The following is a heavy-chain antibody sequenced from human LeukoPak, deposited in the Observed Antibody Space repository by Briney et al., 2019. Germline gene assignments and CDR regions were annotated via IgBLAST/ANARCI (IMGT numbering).Heavy chain of an antibody. D-gene: IGHD6-13*01. CDR1: GFSFSSYG. Sequence: GGSLRLSCAASGFSFSSYGIHWVRQAPGKGLEWVAFIQYDGSNKQYADSVKGRFTISRDNSKNTLYLQMNSLRAEDTAVHYCAKAGSSSWDAFDYWGQGTLATVSS. CDR3: AKAGSSSWDAFDY. V-gene: IGHV3-30*02. J-gene: IGHJ4*02. CDR2: IQYDGSNK.